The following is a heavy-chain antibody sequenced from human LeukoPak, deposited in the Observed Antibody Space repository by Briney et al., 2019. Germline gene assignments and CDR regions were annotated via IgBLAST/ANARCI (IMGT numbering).Heavy chain of an antibody. J-gene: IGHJ6*02. CDR1: GYTFTSYG. Sequence: ASVKVSCKASGYTFTSYGISWVRQAPGQGLEWMGWISAYNGTTNYAQKLQGRVTMTTDTSTSTAYMELRSLRSDDTAVYYCARADDFWSGYYPTAYYYYGMDVWGQGTTVTVSS. V-gene: IGHV1-18*01. CDR2: ISAYNGTT. D-gene: IGHD3-3*01. CDR3: ARADDFWSGYYPTAYYYYGMDV.